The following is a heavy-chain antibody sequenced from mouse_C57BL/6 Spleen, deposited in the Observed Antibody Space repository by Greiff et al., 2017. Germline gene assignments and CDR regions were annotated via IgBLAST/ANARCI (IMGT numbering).Heavy chain of an antibody. J-gene: IGHJ3*01. CDR1: GYTFTSYW. Sequence: QVQLQQPGAELVRPGSSVKLSCKASGYTFTSYWMHWVKQRPIQGLEWIGNIDPSDSETHYNQKFKDKATLTVDKSSSTAYMQLSSLTSEDSAVYYCAISVYGSSYTWFAYWGQGTLVTVSA. CDR2: IDPSDSET. CDR3: AISVYGSSYTWFAY. D-gene: IGHD1-1*01. V-gene: IGHV1-52*01.